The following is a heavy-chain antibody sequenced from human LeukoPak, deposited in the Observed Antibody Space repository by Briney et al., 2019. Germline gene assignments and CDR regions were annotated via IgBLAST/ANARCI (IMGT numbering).Heavy chain of an antibody. CDR3: ATRRCSIAACRASSYRCFDF. J-gene: IGHJ6*04. Sequence: GGSLRLSCTASGFTFSSNWMTWVRQAPGKGLGWVANINEDGGGKYYVESVKGRFTISRDNARNSVHLELSNLRAEDTAVYYCATRRCSIAACRASSYRCFDFWGKGTTVIVSS. CDR2: INEDGGGK. CDR1: GFTFSSNW. V-gene: IGHV3-7*01. D-gene: IGHD2-2*01.